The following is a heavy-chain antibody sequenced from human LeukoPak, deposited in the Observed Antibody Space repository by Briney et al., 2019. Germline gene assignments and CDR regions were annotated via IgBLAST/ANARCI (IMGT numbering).Heavy chain of an antibody. CDR1: GFTFSSYW. CDR3: ARDNSGYSRSRDFDY. Sequence: GGSLRLSCAASGFTFSSYWMHWVRQAPGRGLVWVSRINSNGSSTSYADSVKGRFTISRDNAKNTLYLQMNSLRAEDTAVYYCARDNSGYSRSRDFDYWGQGTLVTVSS. CDR2: INSNGSST. V-gene: IGHV3-74*01. D-gene: IGHD6-13*01. J-gene: IGHJ4*02.